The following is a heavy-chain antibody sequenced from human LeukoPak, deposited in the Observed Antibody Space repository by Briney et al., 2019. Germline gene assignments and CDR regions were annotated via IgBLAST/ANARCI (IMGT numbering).Heavy chain of an antibody. CDR2: ISPTGSTT. CDR1: GFSFSGHW. CDR3: ARGPNSNWSGLDF. D-gene: IGHD6-6*01. J-gene: IGHJ4*02. Sequence: GGTLRLSCTASGFSFSGHWMHWARQLPGKGLVWVSRISPTGSTTSYADSVKGRFTVSRDNAKNTLYLQVNNLRAEDTAVYYCARGPNSNWSGLDFWGQGTLLTVSP. V-gene: IGHV3-74*01.